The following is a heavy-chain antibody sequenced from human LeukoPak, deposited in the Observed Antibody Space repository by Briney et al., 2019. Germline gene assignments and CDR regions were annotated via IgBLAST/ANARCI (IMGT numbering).Heavy chain of an antibody. Sequence: SETLSLTCTVSGGSVSSGGYYWSWIRQHPGQGLEWIGYIYYSGTTYYNPSLQSRVTISVDTSKNQFSLKLSSVTAADTAVYYCARSAQTVTTFRLDYWGQGTLVTVSS. J-gene: IGHJ4*02. CDR1: GGSVSSGGYY. V-gene: IGHV4-31*03. CDR2: IYYSGTT. CDR3: ARSAQTVTTFRLDY. D-gene: IGHD4-17*01.